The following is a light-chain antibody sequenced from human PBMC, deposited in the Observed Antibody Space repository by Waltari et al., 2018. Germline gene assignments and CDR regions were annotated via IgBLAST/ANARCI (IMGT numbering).Light chain of an antibody. Sequence: IMLTQSPGTLSLSPGERATLSCRASQSISRYLAWYQPKPGQAPRLLIYGASTRATGIPDRFSGSGSGTDFSLTISGLELEDSAVYYCQHHFRLPATFGQGTKVESK. CDR1: QSISRY. CDR2: GAS. CDR3: QHHFRLPAT. V-gene: IGKV3-20*01. J-gene: IGKJ1*01.